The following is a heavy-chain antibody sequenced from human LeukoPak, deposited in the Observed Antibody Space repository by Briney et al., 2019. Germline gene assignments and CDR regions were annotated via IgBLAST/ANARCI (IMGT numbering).Heavy chain of an antibody. V-gene: IGHV4-30-4*08. CDR1: GGSISSGDHY. D-gene: IGHD2/OR15-2a*01. CDR3: ARARCNTVIPPGYWYSDL. Sequence: PSETLTLTCTVSGGSISSGDHYWSWIRQPPGKGLEWIGYIYYSGSTYYNPSLKSRVSISVDTSKNQFSLKLSSVTAADTAGYYCARARCNTVIPPGYWYSDLWGRATLVAVSS. CDR2: IYYSGST. J-gene: IGHJ2*01.